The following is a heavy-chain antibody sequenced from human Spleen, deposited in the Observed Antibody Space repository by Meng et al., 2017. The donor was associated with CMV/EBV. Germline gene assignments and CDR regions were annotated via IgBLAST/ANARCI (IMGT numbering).Heavy chain of an antibody. CDR2: IIPIFGTT. CDR3: AREGESRDGYNYDY. D-gene: IGHD5-24*01. J-gene: IGHJ4*02. V-gene: IGHV1-69*05. Sequence: SVKVSCKAAGGTFSRSAISWVRQAPGQGLEWMGGIIPIFGTTNYAQKFQGRVTITTDESTSTAYMELSSLRSEDTAVYYCAREGESRDGYNYDYWGQGTLVTVSS. CDR1: GGTFSRSA.